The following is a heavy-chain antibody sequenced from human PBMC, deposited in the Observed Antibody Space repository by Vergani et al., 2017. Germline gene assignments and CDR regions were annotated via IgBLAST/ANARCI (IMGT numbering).Heavy chain of an antibody. V-gene: IGHV3-33*06. D-gene: IGHD2-15*01. Sequence: QVQLVESGGGVVQPGRSLRLSCAASGFTFSSYGMHWVRQAPGKGLEWVAVIWYDGSNKYYADSVKGRFTISRDNSKNTLYLQRNSLRAEDTAVYYCAKDGRRYCSGGSCYSDYFDYWGQGTLVTVSS. CDR2: IWYDGSNK. J-gene: IGHJ4*02. CDR3: AKDGRRYCSGGSCYSDYFDY. CDR1: GFTFSSYG.